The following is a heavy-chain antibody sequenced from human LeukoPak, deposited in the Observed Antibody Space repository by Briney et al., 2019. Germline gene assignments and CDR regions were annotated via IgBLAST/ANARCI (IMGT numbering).Heavy chain of an antibody. V-gene: IGHV3-48*03. CDR1: GFTFSSYE. Sequence: GGSLRLSCAASGFTFSSYEMNWVRQAPGKGLEWVSYISSSGSTIYYADSVKGRFTISRDNAKNSLYLQMNSLRAEDTAVYYCARGIAVAGMDYWGQGTLVTVSS. D-gene: IGHD6-19*01. CDR3: ARGIAVAGMDY. CDR2: ISSSGSTI. J-gene: IGHJ4*02.